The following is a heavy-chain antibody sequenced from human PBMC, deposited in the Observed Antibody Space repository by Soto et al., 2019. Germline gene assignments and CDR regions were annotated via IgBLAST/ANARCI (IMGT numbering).Heavy chain of an antibody. J-gene: IGHJ5*02. CDR2: IYYSGST. Sequence: SETLSLTCTFSGGSISSYYWSWIQQSPGKGLEWIGYIYYSGSTNYNPSLKSRVTISVDTSKNQFSLKLSSVTAADTAVYYCARYYYGSGSFTRWFDPWGQGTLVTVSS. V-gene: IGHV4-59*08. CDR1: GGSISSYY. D-gene: IGHD3-10*01. CDR3: ARYYYGSGSFTRWFDP.